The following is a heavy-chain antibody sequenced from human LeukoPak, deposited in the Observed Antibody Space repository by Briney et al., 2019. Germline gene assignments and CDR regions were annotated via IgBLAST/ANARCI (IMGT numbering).Heavy chain of an antibody. J-gene: IGHJ4*02. CDR2: ISGSGGTT. CDR1: GFTFSSYG. V-gene: IGHV3-23*01. D-gene: IGHD3-10*01. CDR3: AKYYGSTRVDYFDY. Sequence: GGSLRLSCAASGFTFSSYGMSWVRQAPGKGLEWASGISGSGGTTYYADSVKGRFTISRDNSDNTLYLQMNSLRAEDTAVYYCAKYYGSTRVDYFDYWGQGTLVTVSS.